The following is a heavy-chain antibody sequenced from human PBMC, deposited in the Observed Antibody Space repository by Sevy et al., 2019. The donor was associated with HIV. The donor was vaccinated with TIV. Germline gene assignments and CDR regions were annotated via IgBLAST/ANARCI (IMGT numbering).Heavy chain of an antibody. V-gene: IGHV1-69*13. Sequence: ASVKVSCKASGGPFNTYAITWIRQAPGQGLEWMGGIIPLFGTTNYAQKFQGRVTITADESRTTAYLEVSSLRSEDTAVYYCASEVGGSAQLERLTSYYGVDVWGQGTTVTVSS. CDR1: GGPFNTYA. CDR2: IIPLFGTT. CDR3: ASEVGGSAQLERLTSYYGVDV. J-gene: IGHJ6*02. D-gene: IGHD1-1*01.